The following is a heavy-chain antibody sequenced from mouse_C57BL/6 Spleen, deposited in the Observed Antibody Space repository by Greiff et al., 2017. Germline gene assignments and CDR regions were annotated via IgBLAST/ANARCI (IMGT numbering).Heavy chain of an antibody. CDR1: GYTFTDYE. V-gene: IGHV1-15*01. J-gene: IGHJ2*01. Sequence: QVQLQQSGAELVRPGASVTLSCTASGYTFTDYEMHWVKQTPVHGLEWIGAIDPETGGTAYNQKFKGKAILTADKSSSTAYMELRSLTSEDSAVYYCTREDDSTTVVAPFDYWGQGTTLTVAS. D-gene: IGHD1-1*01. CDR3: TREDDSTTVVAPFDY. CDR2: IDPETGGT.